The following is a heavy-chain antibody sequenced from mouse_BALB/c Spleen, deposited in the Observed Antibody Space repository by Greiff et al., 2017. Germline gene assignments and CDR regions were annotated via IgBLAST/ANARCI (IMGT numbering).Heavy chain of an antibody. CDR2: INSNGGST. CDR3: AREGLLDY. J-gene: IGHJ2*01. Sequence: EVMLVESGGGLVQPGGSLKLSCAASGFTFSSYGMSWVRQTPDKRLELVATINSNGGSTYYPDCVKGRFTISRDNAKNTLYLQMSSLKSEDTAMYYCAREGLLDYWGQGTTLTVSS. V-gene: IGHV5-6-3*01. D-gene: IGHD2-4*01. CDR1: GFTFSSYG.